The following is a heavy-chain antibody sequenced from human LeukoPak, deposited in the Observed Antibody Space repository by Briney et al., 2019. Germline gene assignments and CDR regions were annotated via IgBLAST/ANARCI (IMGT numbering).Heavy chain of an antibody. Sequence: PGGSLRLSCAASGFTFSSYAMHWVRQAPGKGLEWVAVISYDGSNKYYADSVKGRFTISRDNSKNTLYLQMNSLRAEDTAVYYCARDRGIAAAGKGWLVPWGQGTLVTVSS. CDR1: GFTFSSYA. CDR3: ARDRGIAAAGKGWLVP. V-gene: IGHV3-30*04. D-gene: IGHD6-13*01. CDR2: ISYDGSNK. J-gene: IGHJ5*02.